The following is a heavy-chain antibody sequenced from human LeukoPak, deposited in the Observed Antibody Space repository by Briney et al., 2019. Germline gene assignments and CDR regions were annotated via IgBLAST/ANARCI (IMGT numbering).Heavy chain of an antibody. Sequence: GGSLRLSCAASGFTLNNYGMNWVRQAPGKGLEWLSYISRYSDNIQYADSVKGRFTMSRDNAKNSPYLQLNSLRDEDTAVYYCARDLSGYNSGWHAFDIWGQGTLITVSS. J-gene: IGHJ3*02. D-gene: IGHD6-19*01. CDR1: GFTLNNYG. CDR3: ARDLSGYNSGWHAFDI. CDR2: ISRYSDNI. V-gene: IGHV3-48*02.